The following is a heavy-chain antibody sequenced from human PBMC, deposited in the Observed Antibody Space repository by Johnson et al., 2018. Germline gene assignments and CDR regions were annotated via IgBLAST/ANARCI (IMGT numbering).Heavy chain of an antibody. V-gene: IGHV3-72*01. CDR1: GFTFSDHY. CDR2: TRNKANSYTT. D-gene: IGHD2-8*01. J-gene: IGHJ3*02. CDR3: ARDLLRAGVAFDI. Sequence: VQLVQSGGGLVQPGGSLRLSCAASGFTFSDHYMDWVRQAPGKGLEWVGRTRNKANSYTTEYAASVKGRFTISRDDSKNSLYLQMNSLKTEDTAVYYCARDLLRAGVAFDIWGQGTMVTVSS.